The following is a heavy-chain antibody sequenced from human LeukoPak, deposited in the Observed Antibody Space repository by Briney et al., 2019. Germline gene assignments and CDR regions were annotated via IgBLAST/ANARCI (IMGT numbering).Heavy chain of an antibody. Sequence: SETLSLTCAVYGGSFSGYYWSCIRQPPGKGLEWIGEINHSGSTNYNPPLKSRVTISVDTSKNQFSLKLSSVTAADTAVYYCARHPDRAVAGGFDYWGQGTLVTVSS. D-gene: IGHD6-19*01. V-gene: IGHV4-34*01. CDR1: GGSFSGYY. J-gene: IGHJ4*02. CDR3: ARHPDRAVAGGFDY. CDR2: INHSGST.